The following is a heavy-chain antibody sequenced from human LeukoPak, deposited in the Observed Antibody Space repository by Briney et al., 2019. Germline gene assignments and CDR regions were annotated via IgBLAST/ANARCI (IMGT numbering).Heavy chain of an antibody. CDR2: IYYSGST. D-gene: IGHD3-10*01. V-gene: IGHV4-34*01. CDR1: GGSFSGYY. Sequence: SETLSLTCAVYGGSFSGYYWSWIRQPPGKGLEWIGEIYYSGSTNYNPSLKSRVTISVDTSKNQFSLKLSSVTAADTAVYYCATYPFRGDTHYFDYWGQGILVTVSS. J-gene: IGHJ4*02. CDR3: ATYPFRGDTHYFDY.